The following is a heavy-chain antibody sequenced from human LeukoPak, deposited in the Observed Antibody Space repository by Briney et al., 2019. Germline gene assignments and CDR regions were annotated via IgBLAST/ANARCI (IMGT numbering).Heavy chain of an antibody. CDR3: ARDGRPGRITMIVVVIAGGDAFDI. Sequence: GGSLRLSCAASGFTFSTYSMNWVRQAPGKGLEWVSYISSSSSTIYYADSVKGRFTISRDNAKNSLHLQMNSLRAEDTAVYYCARDGRPGRITMIVVVIAGGDAFDIWGQGTMVTVSS. CDR2: ISSSSSTI. D-gene: IGHD3-22*01. J-gene: IGHJ3*02. CDR1: GFTFSTYS. V-gene: IGHV3-48*01.